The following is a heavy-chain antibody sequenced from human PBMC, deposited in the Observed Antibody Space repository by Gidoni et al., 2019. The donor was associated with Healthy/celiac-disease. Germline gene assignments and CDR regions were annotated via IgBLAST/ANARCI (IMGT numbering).Heavy chain of an antibody. D-gene: IGHD1-7*01. Sequence: QVQLQQWGAGLLKPSETLSLTCAVYGGSFSGYYWSWIRQPPGKGLEWIGEINHSGSTNYNPSLKSRVTISVDTSKNQFSLKLSSVTAADTAVYYCARGTPGTPDYWGQGTLVTVSS. CDR2: INHSGST. CDR1: GGSFSGYY. V-gene: IGHV4-34*01. J-gene: IGHJ4*02. CDR3: ARGTPGTPDY.